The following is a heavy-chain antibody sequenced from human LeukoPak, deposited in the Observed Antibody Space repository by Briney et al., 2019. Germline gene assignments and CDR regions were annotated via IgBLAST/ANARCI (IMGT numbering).Heavy chain of an antibody. Sequence: ESGPTLVKPTQTLTLTCTFSGFSLSTSGVGVGWICQPPGKALEWLALIYWNDDKRYSPSLKSRLTITKDTSKNQVVLTMTNMDPVDTATYYCARILWFGEIKNWFDPWGQGTLVTVSS. CDR1: GFSLSTSGVG. CDR2: IYWNDDK. D-gene: IGHD3-10*01. CDR3: ARILWFGEIKNWFDP. J-gene: IGHJ5*02. V-gene: IGHV2-5*01.